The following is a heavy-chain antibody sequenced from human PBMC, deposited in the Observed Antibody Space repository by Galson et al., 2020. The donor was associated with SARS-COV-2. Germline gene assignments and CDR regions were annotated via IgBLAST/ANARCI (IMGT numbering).Heavy chain of an antibody. CDR2: IYSNGDT. D-gene: IGHD3-16*01. V-gene: IGHV4-59*08. CDR1: GGSIRSFY. J-gene: IGHJ6*02. CDR3: ARLAADSIEGRRWWETTDYESYGMDV. Sequence: SQTLSLTCSVSGGSIRSFYWTWIRQPPGKGLEWIGSIYSNGDTSYNTSLHSRVTISRDTYNNQFSLRLTSVAAADTAIYYCARLAADSIEGRRWWETTDYESYGMDVWGRGTTVTVSS.